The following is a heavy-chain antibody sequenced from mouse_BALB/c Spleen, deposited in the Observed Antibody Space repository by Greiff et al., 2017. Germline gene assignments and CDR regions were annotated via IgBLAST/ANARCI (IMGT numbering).Heavy chain of an antibody. CDR3: ATYCDYAY. J-gene: IGHJ3*01. CDR2: IWAGGST. D-gene: IGHD2-13*01. CDR1: GFSFTSYG. Sequence: QVQLKESGPGLVAPSQSLSITCTVSGFSFTSYGVHWVRQPPGKGLEWLGVIWAGGSTNYNSALMSRLSISKDNSTSQVFLKMNSLQTDDTAMYYCATYCDYAYWGQGTLVTVSA. V-gene: IGHV2-9*02.